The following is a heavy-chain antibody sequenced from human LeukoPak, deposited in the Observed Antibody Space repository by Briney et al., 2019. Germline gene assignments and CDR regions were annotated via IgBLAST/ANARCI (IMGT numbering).Heavy chain of an antibody. J-gene: IGHJ5*02. CDR2: IYYSGST. Sequence: SETLSLTCTVSGGSISSSSYYWGWIRQPPGKGLEWIGSIYYSGSTYYNPSLKSRVTISVDTSKNQFSLKLSSVTAADTAVYYCARSHVVVTARHPENWFDPWGQGTLVTVSS. CDR1: GGSISSSSYY. D-gene: IGHD2-21*02. V-gene: IGHV4-39*07. CDR3: ARSHVVVTARHPENWFDP.